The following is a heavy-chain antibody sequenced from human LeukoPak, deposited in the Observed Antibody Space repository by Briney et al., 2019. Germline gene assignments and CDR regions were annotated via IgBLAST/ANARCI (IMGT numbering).Heavy chain of an antibody. J-gene: IGHJ5*02. Sequence: ASVKVFCKAPGYTVTMNGISWVRQAPGQGLEWMGWISSYNGKTNYAQRLQGRVTMTTDTSTSTAYMELRSLRSDDTAVYYCARDRLYCSSTSCYMGGWFDPWGQGTLVTVSS. CDR2: ISSYNGKT. V-gene: IGHV1-18*01. D-gene: IGHD2-2*02. CDR3: ARDRLYCSSTSCYMGGWFDP. CDR1: GYTVTMNG.